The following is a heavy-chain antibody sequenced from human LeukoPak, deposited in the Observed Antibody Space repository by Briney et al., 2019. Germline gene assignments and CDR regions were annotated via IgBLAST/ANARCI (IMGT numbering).Heavy chain of an antibody. D-gene: IGHD2-2*01. CDR3: ARHLRCSSTSCYAQRGAYYYYMDV. CDR1: GGSFSGYY. CDR2: INHSGST. V-gene: IGHV4-34*01. J-gene: IGHJ6*03. Sequence: TSETLSLTCAVYGGSFSGYYWSWIRQPPGKWLEWIGEINHSGSTNYNPSLKSRVTISVDTSKNQFSLKLSSVTAADTAVYYCARHLRCSSTSCYAQRGAYYYYMDVWGKGTTVTISS.